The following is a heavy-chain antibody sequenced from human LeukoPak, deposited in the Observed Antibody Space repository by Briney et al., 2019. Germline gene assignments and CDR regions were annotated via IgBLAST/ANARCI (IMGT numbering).Heavy chain of an antibody. V-gene: IGHV3-33*01. CDR3: ARDGVASNGGFDY. Sequence: GGSLRLSCAASGFTFSSYGMHWVRQAPGKGLEWVAVIWYDGSNKYYADSVKGRFTISRDNSKNTLYLQMNSLRAEDTAVYYCARDGVASNGGFDYWGQGTLSPSPQ. D-gene: IGHD2-8*01. CDR1: GFTFSSYG. CDR2: IWYDGSNK. J-gene: IGHJ4*02.